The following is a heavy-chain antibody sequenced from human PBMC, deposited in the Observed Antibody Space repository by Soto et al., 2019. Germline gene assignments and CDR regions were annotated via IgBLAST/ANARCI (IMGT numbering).Heavy chain of an antibody. J-gene: IGHJ4*02. CDR1: GFSLTSGVG. Sequence: QITLKESGPTLVRPPQTLTLTCTFSGFSLTSGVGVGWIRQPPGKALEWLALIYWDDDKRYSPSLKNRLTITKETSKNQVVLTMTNVGPVDTATYFCAHIDPEIVTVGGHVGFEDWGQGTLVTFAS. CDR3: AHIDPEIVTVGGHVGFED. CDR2: IYWDDDK. D-gene: IGHD5-12*01. V-gene: IGHV2-5*02.